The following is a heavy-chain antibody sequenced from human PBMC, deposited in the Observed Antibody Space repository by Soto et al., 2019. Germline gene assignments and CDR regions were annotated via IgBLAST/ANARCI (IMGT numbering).Heavy chain of an antibody. CDR3: VRDPGRDGPMDY. D-gene: IGHD1-26*01. CDR1: GFTFSNFG. V-gene: IGHV3-33*01. J-gene: IGHJ4*02. Sequence: QVQVVESGGGVVQPGRSLRLSCAASGFTFSNFGMHWVRQAPGKGLEWVAVIWHDGKNHDYADSAKGRFTISRDNSENTLYLQMDSLRAEDTAVYYCVRDPGRDGPMDYWGQGTLVTVSS. CDR2: IWHDGKNH.